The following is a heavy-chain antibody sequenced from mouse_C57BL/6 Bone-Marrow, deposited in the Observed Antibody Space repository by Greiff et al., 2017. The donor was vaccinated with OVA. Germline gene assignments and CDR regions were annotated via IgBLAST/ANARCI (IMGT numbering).Heavy chain of an antibody. CDR3: ARIAVTTVVEDYAMDY. V-gene: IGHV1-55*01. Sequence: QVQLQQPGAELVKPGASVKMSCKASGYTFTSYWITWVKQRPGQGLEWIGDIYPGSGSTNYNEKFKSKATLTVDTSSSTAYMQLSSLTSEDSAVYYCARIAVTTVVEDYAMDYWGQGTSGTVSS. D-gene: IGHD1-1*01. CDR1: GYTFTSYW. CDR2: IYPGSGST. J-gene: IGHJ4*01.